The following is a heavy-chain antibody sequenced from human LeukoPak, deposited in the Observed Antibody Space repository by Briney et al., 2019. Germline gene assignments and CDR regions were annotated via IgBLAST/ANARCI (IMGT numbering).Heavy chain of an antibody. J-gene: IGHJ4*02. CDR3: ARSSRHPYYYGSGHFDY. D-gene: IGHD3-10*01. CDR2: IYYSGST. V-gene: IGHV4-30-4*01. CDR1: GGSISSGDYY. Sequence: SETLSLTCTVSGGSISSGDYYWSWIRQPPGKGLEWIGYIYYSGSTYYNPSLKSRVTISVGTSKNQFSLKLSSVTAADTAVYYCARSSRHPYYYGSGHFDYWGQGTLVTVSS.